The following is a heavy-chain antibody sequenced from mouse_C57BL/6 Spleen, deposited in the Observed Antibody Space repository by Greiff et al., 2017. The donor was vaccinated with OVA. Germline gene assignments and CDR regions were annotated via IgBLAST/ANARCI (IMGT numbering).Heavy chain of an antibody. CDR3: ARDTYPGLAY. CDR2: ISYDGSN. Sequence: DVQLQASGPGLVKPSQSLSLTCSVTGYSITSGYYWNWIRQFPGNKLEWMGYISYDGSNNYNPSLKNRISITRDTSKNQFCLKLDAGTTEDTATYYCARDTYPGLAYWGQGTLVTVSA. CDR1: GYSITSGYY. V-gene: IGHV3-6*01. D-gene: IGHD5-1*01. J-gene: IGHJ3*01.